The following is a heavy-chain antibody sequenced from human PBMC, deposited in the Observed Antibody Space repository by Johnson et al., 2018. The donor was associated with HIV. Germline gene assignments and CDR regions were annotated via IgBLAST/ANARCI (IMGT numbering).Heavy chain of an antibody. CDR1: GFTFSSYW. CDR2: INNDGSST. Sequence: EQLVESGGGLVQPGGSLRLSCAASGFTFSSYWMHWVRQVPGKGLVWVSRINNDGSSTSYADSVKGRFTISRDNAKKTLYLQMNSLRAEDTAVYYCARERLGYSSSGDAFDIWGQGTMVTVSS. D-gene: IGHD2-2*01. J-gene: IGHJ3*02. V-gene: IGHV3-74*01. CDR3: ARERLGYSSSGDAFDI.